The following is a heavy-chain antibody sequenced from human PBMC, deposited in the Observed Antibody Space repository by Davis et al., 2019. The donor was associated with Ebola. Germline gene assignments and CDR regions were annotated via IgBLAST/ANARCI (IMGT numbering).Heavy chain of an antibody. CDR3: ARVFGAYYFYMDV. D-gene: IGHD3-10*01. J-gene: IGHJ6*03. CDR1: GGSISTSSYY. Sequence: PSETLSLTCTVSGGSISTSSYYWGWIRQPPGKGLEWIGSIYYSGSTSYNPSLKSRVTISLDTSKNQFSLKLTSVSAADTAVYYCARVFGAYYFYMDVCGKGTTVTVSS. CDR2: IYYSGST. V-gene: IGHV4-39*07.